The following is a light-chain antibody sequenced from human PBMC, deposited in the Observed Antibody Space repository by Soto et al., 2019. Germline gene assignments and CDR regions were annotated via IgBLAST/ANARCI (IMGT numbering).Light chain of an antibody. V-gene: IGLV1-47*01. Sequence: QPVLTQPPSASGTPGQKVTISCSGSSSNIESNYVYWYQHLPGMAPKLLIYRNSQRPSGVPDRFSGSKSGTSASLAISGLRSEDEADYYCAAWDDSLSGYVFGTGTKLTVL. CDR1: SSNIESNY. J-gene: IGLJ1*01. CDR2: RNS. CDR3: AAWDDSLSGYV.